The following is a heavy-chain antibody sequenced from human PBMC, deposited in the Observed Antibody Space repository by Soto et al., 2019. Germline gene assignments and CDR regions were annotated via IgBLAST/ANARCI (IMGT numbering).Heavy chain of an antibody. J-gene: IGHJ3*02. CDR3: AKDLGQQLGLGAFDI. D-gene: IGHD6-13*01. V-gene: IGHV3-23*01. CDR2: ISGSGGSA. CDR1: GFTFSSYA. Sequence: GGSLRLSCAASGFTFSSYAMSWVRQAPGKGLEWVSAISGSGGSAYYADSVKGRFTISRDNSKNTLYLQMNSLRAEDTAVYYCAKDLGQQLGLGAFDIWGQGTMVTVSS.